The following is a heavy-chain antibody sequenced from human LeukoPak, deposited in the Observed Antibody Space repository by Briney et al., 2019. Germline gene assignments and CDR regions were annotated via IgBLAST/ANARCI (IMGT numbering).Heavy chain of an antibody. J-gene: IGHJ4*02. Sequence: GGSLRLSCAASGFTFDDYGMSWVRKAPGKGLKWVPGINWNGGSTGYADSVKGRFTISRDNAKNSLYLQMNSLRAEDTAVYYCARSSRELGGYAPWELMPPFDYWGQGTLVTVSS. CDR2: INWNGGST. CDR3: ARSSRELGGYAPWELMPPFDY. V-gene: IGHV3-20*04. D-gene: IGHD1-7*01. CDR1: GFTFDDYG.